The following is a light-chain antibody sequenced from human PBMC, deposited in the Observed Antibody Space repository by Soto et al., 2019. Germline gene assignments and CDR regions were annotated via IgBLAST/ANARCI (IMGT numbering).Light chain of an antibody. V-gene: IGLV1-44*01. J-gene: IGLJ2*01. Sequence: QSVLTQPPSASGTPGQRVTISCSGGSSNIGSNTVSWYQQLPGTAPKLVMYVNNQRSSGVPDRFSGSKSGTSASLAISGLQSEDEADYYCATWEDSLNGPVFGGGTKVTVL. CDR1: SSNIGSNT. CDR3: ATWEDSLNGPV. CDR2: VNN.